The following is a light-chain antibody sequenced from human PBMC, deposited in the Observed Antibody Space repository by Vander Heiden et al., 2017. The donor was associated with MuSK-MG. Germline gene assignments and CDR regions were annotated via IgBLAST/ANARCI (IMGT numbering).Light chain of an antibody. V-gene: IGKV3-15*01. CDR3: QQYSNWYT. CDR1: QSVSSN. J-gene: IGKJ2*01. Sequence: EIVMTQSPATLSVSPGERATLSCRASQSVSSNLAWFQQKPGQAPRLLIYGASTRATDIPARFSGSGSGTDFTLTISSLQSEDFALYYWQQYSNWYTFGQGTKLQIK. CDR2: GAS.